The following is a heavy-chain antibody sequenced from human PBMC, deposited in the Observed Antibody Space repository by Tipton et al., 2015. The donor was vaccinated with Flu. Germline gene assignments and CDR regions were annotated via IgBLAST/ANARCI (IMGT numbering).Heavy chain of an antibody. V-gene: IGHV4-34*01. CDR2: INHSGST. CDR1: GGSFSGYY. D-gene: IGHD6-19*01. Sequence: GLVKPSETLSLTCAVYGGSFSGYYWSWIRQPPGKGLEWIGEINHSGSTNYSPSLKSRVTISVDTSKNHFSLTLSSVTAADTAVYYCASRSKGSRGWWYGFDIWGQGTVVTVSS. J-gene: IGHJ3*02. CDR3: ASRSKGSRGWWYGFDI.